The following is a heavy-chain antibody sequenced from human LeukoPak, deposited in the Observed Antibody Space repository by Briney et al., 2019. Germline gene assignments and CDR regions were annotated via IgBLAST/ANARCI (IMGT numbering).Heavy chain of an antibody. CDR2: ISYDGSNK. CDR1: GFTFSSYG. V-gene: IGHV3-30*18. Sequence: GGSLRLSCAASGFTFSSYGMHWVRQAPGKGLEWVAVISYDGSNKYYADSVKGRFIISRDNSKNTLYLQMNSLRAEDTAVYYCAKPPIGCSGGSCYAGFDYWGQGTLVTVSS. J-gene: IGHJ4*02. CDR3: AKPPIGCSGGSCYAGFDY. D-gene: IGHD2-15*01.